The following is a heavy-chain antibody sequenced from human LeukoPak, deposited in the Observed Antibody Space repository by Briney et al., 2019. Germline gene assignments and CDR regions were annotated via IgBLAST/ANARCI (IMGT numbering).Heavy chain of an antibody. J-gene: IGHJ3*02. D-gene: IGHD6-13*01. V-gene: IGHV1-18*01. CDR1: GYTFTSYG. Sequence: GASVKVSCKASGYTFTSYGISWVRQAPGQGLEWMGWISAYNGNTNYAQKLLGRVTMTTDTSTSTAYMELRSLRSDDTAVYYCARDRSSSSWHPDAFDIWGQGTMVTVSS. CDR3: ARDRSSSSWHPDAFDI. CDR2: ISAYNGNT.